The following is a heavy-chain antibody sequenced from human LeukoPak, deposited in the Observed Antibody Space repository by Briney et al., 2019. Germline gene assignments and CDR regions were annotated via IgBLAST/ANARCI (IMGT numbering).Heavy chain of an antibody. D-gene: IGHD3-22*01. V-gene: IGHV2-70*04. CDR2: IDWDDDK. CDR1: GFSLSTSGMR. J-gene: IGHJ4*02. Sequence: VSGPTLVNTTQTLTLTCTFSGFSLSTSGMRVSWIRQPPGKALEWLARIDWDDDKFYSTSLKTRLTISKDTSKNQVVLTMTNMDPVDTATYYCARITAGSGYYDYWGQGTLVTVSS. CDR3: ARITAGSGYYDY.